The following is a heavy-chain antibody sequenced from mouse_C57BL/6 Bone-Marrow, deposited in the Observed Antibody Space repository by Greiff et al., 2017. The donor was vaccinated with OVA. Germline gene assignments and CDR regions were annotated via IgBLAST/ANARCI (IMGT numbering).Heavy chain of an antibody. D-gene: IGHD1-1*01. CDR3: TTGHYYGSSSFAY. J-gene: IGHJ3*01. CDR1: GFNIKDDY. Sequence: EVQLKESGAELVRPGASVKLSCTASGFNIKDDYMHWVKQRPEQGLEWIGWIDPENGDTEYASKFQGKATITADTSSNTAYLQLSSLTSEDTAVYYCTTGHYYGSSSFAYWGQGTLVTVSA. V-gene: IGHV14-4*01. CDR2: IDPENGDT.